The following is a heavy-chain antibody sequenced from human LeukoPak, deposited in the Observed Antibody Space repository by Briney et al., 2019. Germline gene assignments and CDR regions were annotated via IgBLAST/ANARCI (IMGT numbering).Heavy chain of an antibody. Sequence: PSETLSLTCTVSGGSISSSYYYWGWIRQPPGKGLEWIGSIYYSGSTYYNPSLKSRVTTSVDTSTDQFSLRLSSATAADTAIYYCARQSGDQSSAWYFDAWGQGTLVTVSS. D-gene: IGHD6-19*01. CDR2: IYYSGST. CDR3: ARQSGDQSSAWYFDA. CDR1: GGSISSSYYY. J-gene: IGHJ4*02. V-gene: IGHV4-39*01.